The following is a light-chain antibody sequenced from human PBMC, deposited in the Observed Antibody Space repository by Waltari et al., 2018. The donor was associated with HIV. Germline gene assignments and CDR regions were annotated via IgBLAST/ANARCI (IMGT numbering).Light chain of an antibody. CDR1: SSDVGGFKL. CDR2: EVF. J-gene: IGLJ2*01. V-gene: IGLV2-14*01. CDR3: ASFARDTTVPV. Sequence: QSALTQPASVSGSPGQSITISCTGTSSDVGGFKLVSWYQQFPGKAPKLIIYEVFTRPSGVSDRFSGAKSGNTASLTISDLQAEDEATYHCASFARDTTVPVFGGGTRLTVL.